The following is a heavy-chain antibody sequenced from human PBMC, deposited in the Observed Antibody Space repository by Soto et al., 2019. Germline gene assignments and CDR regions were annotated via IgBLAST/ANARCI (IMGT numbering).Heavy chain of an antibody. CDR3: SRGGFHHGFDV. Sequence: EVQLAESGGASVQPGGSLRLSCAASGFTFRSYWMHWVRQAPGKGLVWVARIDNDGTGSIYADSVRGRFTISRDNAYNTVYLYMTSLRADDTAVYYCSRGGFHHGFDVWGQGTMVTVSS. D-gene: IGHD2-15*01. CDR1: GFTFRSYW. CDR2: IDNDGTGS. J-gene: IGHJ3*01. V-gene: IGHV3-74*01.